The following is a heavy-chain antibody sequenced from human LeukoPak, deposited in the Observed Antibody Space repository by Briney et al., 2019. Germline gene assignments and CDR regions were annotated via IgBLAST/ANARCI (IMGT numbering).Heavy chain of an antibody. CDR1: GGSISSYY. CDR3: ARAWCSGGSCYSFDH. CDR2: IYYSGST. Sequence: SETLSLTCTVSGGSISSYYWSWIRQPPGKGLEWIGYIYYSGSTNYNPSLKSRVTISVDTSKNQFSLKLSSVTAADTAVYYCARAWCSGGSCYSFDHWGQGTLVTVSS. J-gene: IGHJ4*02. D-gene: IGHD2-15*01. V-gene: IGHV4-59*01.